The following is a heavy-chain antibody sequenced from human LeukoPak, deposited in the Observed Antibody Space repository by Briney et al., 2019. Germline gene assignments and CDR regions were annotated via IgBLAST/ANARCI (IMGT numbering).Heavy chain of an antibody. J-gene: IGHJ4*02. Sequence: PGGSLRLSCAASGLTFSSYAMSWVRQAPGKGLEWVSAISGSGGSTYYADSVKGRFTISRDNSKNTLYLQMNSLRAEDTAVYYCAKAGIVVVPAAISVYYFDYWGQGTLVTVSS. CDR3: AKAGIVVVPAAISVYYFDY. D-gene: IGHD2-2*02. CDR1: GLTFSSYA. V-gene: IGHV3-23*01. CDR2: ISGSGGST.